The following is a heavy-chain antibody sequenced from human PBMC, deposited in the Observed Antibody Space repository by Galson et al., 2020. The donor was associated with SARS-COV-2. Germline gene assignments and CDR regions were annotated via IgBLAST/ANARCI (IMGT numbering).Heavy chain of an antibody. CDR2: ISSSGSTI. Sequence: GESLKISCAASGFTFSDYYMSWIRQAPGKGLEWVSYISSSGSTIYYADSVKGRFTISRDNAKNSLYLQMNSLRAEDTAVYYCARDPSGSYFESPLRYFDYWGQGTLVTVSS. CDR3: ARDPSGSYFESPLRYFDY. V-gene: IGHV3-11*04. J-gene: IGHJ4*02. CDR1: GFTFSDYY. D-gene: IGHD1-26*01.